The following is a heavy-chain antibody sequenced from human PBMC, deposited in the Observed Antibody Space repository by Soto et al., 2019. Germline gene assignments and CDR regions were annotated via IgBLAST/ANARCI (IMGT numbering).Heavy chain of an antibody. CDR1: GYSFTSYW. Sequence: GESLKISCNGSGYSFTSYWIGWVRQMPWKGLEWMGIIYPGDSDTRYSPSFQGQVTISADKSISTAYLQWSSLKASDTAMYYCARKAAGTTNYYYYYGMDVWGQGTTVTVSS. CDR3: ARKAAGTTNYYYYYGMDV. CDR2: IYPGDSDT. J-gene: IGHJ6*02. V-gene: IGHV5-51*01. D-gene: IGHD1-1*01.